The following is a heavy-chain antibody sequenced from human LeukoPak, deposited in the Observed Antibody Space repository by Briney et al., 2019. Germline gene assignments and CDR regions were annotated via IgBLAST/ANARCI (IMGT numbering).Heavy chain of an antibody. D-gene: IGHD5-12*01. CDR3: ARERILSGYGPFDY. CDR2: ISGSGGST. V-gene: IGHV3-23*01. CDR1: GFTFSSYA. J-gene: IGHJ4*02. Sequence: GGSLRLSCAASGFTFSSYAMSWVRQAPGKGLEWVSAISGSGGSTYYADSVKGRFTISRDNSKNTLYLQMNSLRSEDTAVYYCARERILSGYGPFDYWGQGTLVTVSS.